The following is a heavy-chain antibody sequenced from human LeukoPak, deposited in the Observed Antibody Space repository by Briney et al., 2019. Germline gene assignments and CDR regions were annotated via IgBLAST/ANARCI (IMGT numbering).Heavy chain of an antibody. D-gene: IGHD3-10*01. CDR2: ISGRGGTT. J-gene: IGHJ4*02. Sequence: GGSLRLSCAASGFTFNNYGMNWVRQAPGKGLEWVSGISGRGGTTYYADSVRGQFTISRDNSKNTLYLQMHSLRVEDTALYYCAKSLREGFGEKLFYFDYWGRGTLVTVPS. CDR3: AKSLREGFGEKLFYFDY. CDR1: GFTFNNYG. V-gene: IGHV3-23*01.